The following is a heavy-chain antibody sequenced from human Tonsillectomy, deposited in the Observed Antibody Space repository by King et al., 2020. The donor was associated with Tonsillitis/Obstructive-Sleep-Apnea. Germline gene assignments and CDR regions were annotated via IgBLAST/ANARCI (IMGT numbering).Heavy chain of an antibody. V-gene: IGHV3-30*01. Sequence: VQLVESGGGVVQPGRSLRLSCAASGFTFSSYAMHWVRQAPGKGLEWVAVISYDGSNKYYADSVNGRFTISRDNSKNTLYLQMNSLRAEDTAVYYCARIKRITIFGVVINSGAFDIWGQGTMVTVSS. CDR3: ARIKRITIFGVVINSGAFDI. CDR1: GFTFSSYA. D-gene: IGHD3-3*01. CDR2: ISYDGSNK. J-gene: IGHJ3*02.